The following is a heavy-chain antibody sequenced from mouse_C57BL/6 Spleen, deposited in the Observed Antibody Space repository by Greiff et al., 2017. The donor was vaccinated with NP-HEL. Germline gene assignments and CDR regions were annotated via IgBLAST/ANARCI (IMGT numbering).Heavy chain of an antibody. Sequence: VQLQQSGPELVKPGASVKISCKASGYTFTDYYMNWVKQSHGKSLEWIGDINPNNGGTSYNQKFKGKATLTVDKSSSTAYMELRSLTSEDSAVYYCARFYSNYPGYYFDYWGQGTTLTVSS. V-gene: IGHV1-26*01. CDR3: ARFYSNYPGYYFDY. CDR2: INPNNGGT. CDR1: GYTFTDYY. D-gene: IGHD2-5*01. J-gene: IGHJ2*01.